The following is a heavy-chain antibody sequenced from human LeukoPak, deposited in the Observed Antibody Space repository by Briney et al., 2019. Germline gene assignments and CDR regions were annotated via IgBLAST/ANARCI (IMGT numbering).Heavy chain of an antibody. CDR3: ARDDHSGSWSWFDP. V-gene: IGHV1-18*01. Sequence: ASVKVSCKASGYSXSSYGITGVRQAPGQGFEWMGWISAYNGNTNYPQKFQGRVTMTTDTSTSTAYMELRSLRSDDAAVYYCARDDHSGSWSWFDPWGQGTLVTVSS. CDR2: ISAYNGNT. J-gene: IGHJ5*02. D-gene: IGHD1-26*01. CDR1: GYSXSSYG.